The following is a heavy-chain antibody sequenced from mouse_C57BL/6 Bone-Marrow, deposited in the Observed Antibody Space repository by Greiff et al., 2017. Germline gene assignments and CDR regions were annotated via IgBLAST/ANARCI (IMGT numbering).Heavy chain of an antibody. CDR2: ISYDGSN. V-gene: IGHV3-6*01. CDR3: ARDPNYYGDAMDY. Sequence: EVKLEESGPGLVKPSQSLSLTCSVTGYSITSGYYWNWIRQFPGNKLEWMGYISYDGSNNYNPSLKNRISITRDTSKNQFFLKLNSVTTEDTATYYCARDPNYYGDAMDYWGQGTSVTVSS. D-gene: IGHD1-1*01. CDR1: GYSITSGYY. J-gene: IGHJ4*01.